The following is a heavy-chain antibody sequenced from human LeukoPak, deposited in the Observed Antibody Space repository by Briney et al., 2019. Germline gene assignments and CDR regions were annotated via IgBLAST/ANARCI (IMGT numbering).Heavy chain of an antibody. Sequence: SETLSLTCSVSGFSISSDYYWGWIRQPPGKGLEWIGSIYHNGRTFYGPSLKSRVTISVDTSTNQFSLKLSSVTAADTAVYCCASLGPRLLWFGGYWGQGTLVTVSS. CDR1: GFSISSDYY. J-gene: IGHJ4*02. CDR3: ASLGPRLLWFGGY. D-gene: IGHD3-10*01. CDR2: IYHNGRT. V-gene: IGHV4-38-2*01.